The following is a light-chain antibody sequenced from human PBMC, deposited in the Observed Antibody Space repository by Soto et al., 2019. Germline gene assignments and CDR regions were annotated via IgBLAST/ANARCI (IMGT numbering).Light chain of an antibody. CDR3: LQDYNYPYT. Sequence: AIQMAQSPSSVSASVGDRVTITCRASQGIRSDLGWYQQKPGKAPKFLIYGASSLQSSVPSRFSGSGSGTDFTLTISSLQPEDFATYYCLQDYNYPYTFGQGTKLEVK. J-gene: IGKJ2*01. V-gene: IGKV1-6*01. CDR1: QGIRSD. CDR2: GAS.